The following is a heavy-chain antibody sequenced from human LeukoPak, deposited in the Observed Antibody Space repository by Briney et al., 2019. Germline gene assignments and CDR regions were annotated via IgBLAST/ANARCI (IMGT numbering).Heavy chain of an antibody. Sequence: ASVKVSCKASGYTITSYGISWVRQAPGQGPEWMGWISADNGITHYAQKVQGRLTMTTDTSTSTAYMELRSLRSDDTAVYYCARDYDLLLGSDGFDPWGQGTLVTVSA. CDR2: ISADNGIT. CDR3: ARDYDLLLGSDGFDP. V-gene: IGHV1-18*04. CDR1: GYTITSYG. J-gene: IGHJ5*02. D-gene: IGHD1-26*01.